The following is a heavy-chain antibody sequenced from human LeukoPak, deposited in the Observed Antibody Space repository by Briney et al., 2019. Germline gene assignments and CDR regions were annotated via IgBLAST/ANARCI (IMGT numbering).Heavy chain of an antibody. CDR1: GGSISSSSYY. CDR2: IYYSGSP. D-gene: IGHD6-13*01. J-gene: IGHJ4*02. Sequence: SETLSLTCTVSGGSISSSSYYWGWIRQPPGKGLEWIGSIYYSGSPYYNPSLKSRVTISIDTSKNQFSLKLSSVTAADTAVYYCARARIEEPSVGGVYYFDYWGQGTLVTVS. V-gene: IGHV4-39*07. CDR3: ARARIEEPSVGGVYYFDY.